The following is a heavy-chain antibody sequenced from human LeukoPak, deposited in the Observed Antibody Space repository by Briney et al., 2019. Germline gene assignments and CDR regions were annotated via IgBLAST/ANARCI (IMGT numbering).Heavy chain of an antibody. CDR3: ARYPPNIVVVPAAPSGWFDP. J-gene: IGHJ5*02. Sequence: ASVKVSCKASGYTFTGYYMHWVRQAPGQGLEWMGWINPNSGGTNYAQKFQGRVTMTRDTSISTAYMELSRLRSDDTAVYYCARYPPNIVVVPAAPSGWFDPWGQGTLVTVSS. CDR1: GYTFTGYY. CDR2: INPNSGGT. D-gene: IGHD2-2*01. V-gene: IGHV1-2*02.